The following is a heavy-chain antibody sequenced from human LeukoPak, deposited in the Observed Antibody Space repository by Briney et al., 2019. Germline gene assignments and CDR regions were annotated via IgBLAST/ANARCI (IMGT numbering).Heavy chain of an antibody. CDR3: ARGQRAAAGTGYFDY. D-gene: IGHD6-13*01. V-gene: IGHV3-21*01. J-gene: IGHJ4*02. CDR2: ISSSSSYI. CDR1: GFTFSRYS. Sequence: GGSLRLSCAASGFTFSRYSMNWVRQAPGKGLEWVSSISSSSSYIYYADSVKGRFTISRDNAKNSLYLQMNSLRAEDTAVYYCARGQRAAAGTGYFDYWGQGTLVTVSS.